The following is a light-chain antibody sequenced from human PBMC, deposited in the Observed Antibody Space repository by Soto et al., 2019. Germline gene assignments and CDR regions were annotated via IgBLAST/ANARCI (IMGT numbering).Light chain of an antibody. Sequence: DIEMTQSPSSLSASVGDRVTITCRAGQSINTYLNWYHQKPGKAPALLIYAASNLQSGVPSRFSGSGSGTEFTLTISSLQPEDFATYYCQQSYSIPFTFGPGTKVDI. CDR2: AAS. J-gene: IGKJ3*01. V-gene: IGKV1-39*01. CDR3: QQSYSIPFT. CDR1: QSINTY.